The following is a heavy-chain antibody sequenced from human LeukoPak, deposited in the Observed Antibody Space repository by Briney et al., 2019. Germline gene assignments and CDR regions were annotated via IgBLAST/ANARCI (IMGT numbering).Heavy chain of an antibody. J-gene: IGHJ4*02. D-gene: IGHD3-10*01. V-gene: IGHV3-30-3*01. Sequence: GGSLRPSCAASGFTFRNYVIHWVRQAPGKGLEWVAVTSSDLNVKLYADSVKGRFTISRDNSRSTLYLQMNSLRPEDTAIYYCAREGYYGSGSPPSLYFDYWGQGTLVTVSS. CDR1: GFTFRNYV. CDR2: TSSDLNVK. CDR3: AREGYYGSGSPPSLYFDY.